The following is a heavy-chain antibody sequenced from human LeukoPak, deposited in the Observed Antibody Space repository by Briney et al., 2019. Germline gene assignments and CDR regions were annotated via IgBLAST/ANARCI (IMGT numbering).Heavy chain of an antibody. Sequence: GGSLRLSCAASGFTFSSYGMHWVRQAPGKGLEWVAVIWYDGSNKYYADSVKGRFTISRDNSKNTLYLQMNSLRAEDTAVYYCAKDPFYYDILTGPDYWGQGTLVTVSS. CDR1: GFTFSSYG. CDR3: AKDPFYYDILTGPDY. V-gene: IGHV3-30*02. J-gene: IGHJ4*02. D-gene: IGHD3-9*01. CDR2: IWYDGSNK.